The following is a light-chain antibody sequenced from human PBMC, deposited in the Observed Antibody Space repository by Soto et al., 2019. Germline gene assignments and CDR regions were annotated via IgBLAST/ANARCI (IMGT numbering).Light chain of an antibody. V-gene: IGKV3-15*01. J-gene: IGKJ1*01. Sequence: EIVLTQSPGTLSLSPGERATLSCRASQSVSSSNLAWYQQKPGQAPRLLIYGASTRATGIPARFSGSGSGTEFTLTISGLQSEDFAVYYCQQYDVWPATFGQGTKVDIK. CDR1: QSVSSSN. CDR2: GAS. CDR3: QQYDVWPAT.